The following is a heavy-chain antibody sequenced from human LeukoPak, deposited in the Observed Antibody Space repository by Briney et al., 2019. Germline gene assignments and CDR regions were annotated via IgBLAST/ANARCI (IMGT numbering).Heavy chain of an antibody. CDR3: ARAGPYYYYYMDV. CDR2: IKQDGSEK. Sequence: GGSLRLSCAASGFTFSSYWMSWVRQAPGKGLEWVANIKQDGSEKYYVDSVKGRFTISRDNAKNSLYLQMNSLRAEDTAVYYCARAGPYYYYYMDVWGKGTTVTVSS. V-gene: IGHV3-7*01. D-gene: IGHD1-1*01. J-gene: IGHJ6*03. CDR1: GFTFSSYW.